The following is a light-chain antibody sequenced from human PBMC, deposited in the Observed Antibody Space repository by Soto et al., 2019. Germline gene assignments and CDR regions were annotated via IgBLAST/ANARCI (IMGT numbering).Light chain of an antibody. CDR2: KAS. J-gene: IGKJ2*01. Sequence: DIQMTQSPSTLSASVGDRVTITCRATPSISSWLAWYQQKPGKAPKLLIYKASSLESGVPSRFSGSGSWTEFTLNISSLQPDDFATYYCQQYNSYSYTFGQGTKLVIK. CDR3: QQYNSYSYT. V-gene: IGKV1-5*03. CDR1: PSISSW.